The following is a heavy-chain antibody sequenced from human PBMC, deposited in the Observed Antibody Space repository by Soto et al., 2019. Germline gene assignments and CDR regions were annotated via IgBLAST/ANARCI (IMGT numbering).Heavy chain of an antibody. J-gene: IGHJ6*02. Sequence: GGSLRLSCAASGFSFSTFAMSWVRQAPGKGLQWVSSISGSGGSTYYADSVKGRFTISRDNSKNILYLQMNSLRADDTAVYYCAKGSAATHYYYYGMDVWGQGTTVTVSS. CDR1: GFSFSTFA. D-gene: IGHD2-15*01. CDR2: ISGSGGST. CDR3: AKGSAATHYYYYGMDV. V-gene: IGHV3-23*01.